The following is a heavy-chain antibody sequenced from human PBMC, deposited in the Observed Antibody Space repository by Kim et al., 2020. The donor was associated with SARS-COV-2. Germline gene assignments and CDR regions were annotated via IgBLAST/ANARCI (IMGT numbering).Heavy chain of an antibody. D-gene: IGHD3-10*01. Sequence: GGSLRLSCAASGFTFDDYAMHWVRQAPGKGLEWVSLISGDGGSTYYADSVKGRFTISRDNSKNSLYLQMNSLRTEDTALYYCAKDPVVSPHKLGRVRGVNDYYYYYGMDVWGQGTTVTVSS. J-gene: IGHJ6*02. V-gene: IGHV3-43*02. CDR2: ISGDGGST. CDR1: GFTFDDYA. CDR3: AKDPVVSPHKLGRVRGVNDYYYYYGMDV.